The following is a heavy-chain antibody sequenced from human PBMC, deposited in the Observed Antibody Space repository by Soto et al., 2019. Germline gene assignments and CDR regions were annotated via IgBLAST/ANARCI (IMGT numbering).Heavy chain of an antibody. CDR1: GYSLTSYW. D-gene: IGHD4-17*01. J-gene: IGHJ1*01. CDR2: IYPGDSDT. CDR3: ARLESARLRTYGDPFEYFQH. V-gene: IGHV5-51*01. Sequence: PGESLKISCKGSGYSLTSYWIGWVRQMPGKGLEWMGIIYPGDSDTRYSPSFQGQVTISADKSISTAYLQWSSLKASDTAMYYCARLESARLRTYGDPFEYFQHWGQGTLVTVSS.